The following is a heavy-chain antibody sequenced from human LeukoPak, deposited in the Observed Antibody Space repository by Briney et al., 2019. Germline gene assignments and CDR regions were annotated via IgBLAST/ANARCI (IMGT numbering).Heavy chain of an antibody. CDR2: TYYRSKWYN. D-gene: IGHD4/OR15-4a*01. J-gene: IGHJ3*02. CDR3: ARKRLSADSFDI. V-gene: IGHV6-1*01. CDR1: GDSVSSNSTA. Sequence: SQTLSLTCAISGDSVSSNSTAWNWIRQSPSRGLEWLGRTYYRSKWYNDYTVSVKSRITFNPDTSKNQFSLHLNSVTPEDAAVYYCARKRLSADSFDIWGQGTLVTVSS.